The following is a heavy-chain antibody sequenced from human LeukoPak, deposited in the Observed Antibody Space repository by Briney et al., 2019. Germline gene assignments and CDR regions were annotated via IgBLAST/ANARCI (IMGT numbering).Heavy chain of an antibody. Sequence: PGGSLRLSCAASGFTFSSYAMHWVRQAPGKGLEWVAVISYDGSNKYYADSVKGRFTISRDNSKNTLYLQMNSLRAEDTAVYYCARGTHQWPTPVGRYWGQGTLVTVSS. V-gene: IGHV3-30-3*01. CDR2: ISYDGSNK. J-gene: IGHJ4*02. CDR1: GFTFSSYA. CDR3: ARGTHQWPTPVGRY. D-gene: IGHD6-19*01.